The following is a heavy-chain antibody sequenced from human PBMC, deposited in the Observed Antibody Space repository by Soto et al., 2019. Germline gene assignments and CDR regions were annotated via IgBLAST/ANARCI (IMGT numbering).Heavy chain of an antibody. D-gene: IGHD6-19*01. Sequence: EVQLLESGGGLVQPGGSLRLSCAASGFTFSSYAMSWVRQAPGKGLEWVSAISGSGGSTYYADSVKGRFTISRDNSKNSRVVEGSGGGAGARGVYYGAKCVTGGGPLAASDYWGQGTLVTVSS. CDR1: GFTFSSYA. J-gene: IGHJ4*02. CDR3: AKCVTGGGPLAASDY. CDR2: ISGSGGST. V-gene: IGHV3-23*01.